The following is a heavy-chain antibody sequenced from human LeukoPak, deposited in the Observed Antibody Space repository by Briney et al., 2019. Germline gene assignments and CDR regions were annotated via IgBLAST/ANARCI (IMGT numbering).Heavy chain of an antibody. CDR3: ARDRGIAAPGTLGSYYYGMDV. D-gene: IGHD6-13*01. J-gene: IGHJ6*02. Sequence: ASVKVSCKASGYTITGYYIHWVRQAPGEGLEWMGWISTYKGNTNYAQKFQGRVTMTTDTSTSTAYMELRSLRSDDTAVYYCARDRGIAAPGTLGSYYYGMDVWGQGTTVTVSS. V-gene: IGHV1-18*04. CDR2: ISTYKGNT. CDR1: GYTITGYY.